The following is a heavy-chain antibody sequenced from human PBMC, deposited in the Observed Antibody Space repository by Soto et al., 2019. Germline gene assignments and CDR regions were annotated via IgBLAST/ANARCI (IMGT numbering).Heavy chain of an antibody. V-gene: IGHV3-30-3*01. CDR3: ARDNHYSGGWFDP. Sequence: GGSLRLSCAASGFTFSSYAMHWVRQAPGKGLEWVAVISYDGSNKYYADSVKGRFTISRDNSKNTLYLQMNSLRAEDTAVYYCARDNHYSGGWFDPWGQGTLVTVSS. CDR1: GFTFSSYA. CDR2: ISYDGSNK. J-gene: IGHJ5*02. D-gene: IGHD6-25*01.